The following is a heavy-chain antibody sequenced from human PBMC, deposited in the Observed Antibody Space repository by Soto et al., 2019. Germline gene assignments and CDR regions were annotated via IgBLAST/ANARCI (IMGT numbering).Heavy chain of an antibody. CDR3: ARIYGYGDYSLGY. CDR2: ISSSSSYI. V-gene: IGHV3-21*01. J-gene: IGHJ4*02. D-gene: IGHD4-17*01. Sequence: EVQLVESGGGLVKPGGSLRLSCAASGFTFSSYSMNWVRQAPGKGLEWVSSISSSSSYIYYADSVKGRFTISRDNAKNSLYLQMNSLRAEDTAVYYCARIYGYGDYSLGYWGQGTLVTVSS. CDR1: GFTFSSYS.